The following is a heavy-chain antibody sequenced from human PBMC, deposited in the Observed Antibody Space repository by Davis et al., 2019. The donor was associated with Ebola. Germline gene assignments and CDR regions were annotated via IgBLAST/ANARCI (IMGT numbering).Heavy chain of an antibody. CDR2: INPHNGNT. D-gene: IGHD1-1*01. J-gene: IGHJ4*02. CDR3: ARAQFPTTSDH. CDR1: GGTFSGNG. V-gene: IGHV1-18*01. Sequence: ASVKVSCKASGGTFSGNGVTWVRQAPGQGLEWMGWINPHNGNTNYAQNVQGRVIMTSDTATTTAYMEVGSLRSDDTAVYYCARAQFPTTSDHWGQGTLVTVSS.